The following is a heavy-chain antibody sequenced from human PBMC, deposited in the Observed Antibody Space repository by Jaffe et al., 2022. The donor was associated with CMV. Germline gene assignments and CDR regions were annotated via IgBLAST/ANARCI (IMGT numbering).Heavy chain of an antibody. CDR2: ISGSGGST. J-gene: IGHJ5*02. CDR3: AKDQTGVGAFWDNWFDP. CDR1: GFTFSSYA. D-gene: IGHD1-26*01. V-gene: IGHV3-23*01. Sequence: EVQLLESGGGLVQPGGSLRLSCAASGFTFSSYAMSWVRQAPGKGLEWVSAISGSGGSTYYADSVKGRFTISRDNSKNTLYLQMNSLRAEDTAVYYCAKDQTGVGAFWDNWFDPWGQGTLVTVSS.